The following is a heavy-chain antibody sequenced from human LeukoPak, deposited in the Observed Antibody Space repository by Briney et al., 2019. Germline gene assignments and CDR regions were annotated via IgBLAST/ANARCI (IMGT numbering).Heavy chain of an antibody. V-gene: IGHV1-8*01. CDR2: MNRNNGKT. D-gene: IGHD3-22*01. CDR3: ARGGHYYDSSGYQGYYMDV. CDR1: GYTFTSYY. J-gene: IGHJ6*03. Sequence: APGKLSCKASGYTFTSYYINCVRQATGHGLEGRGWMNRNNGKTGYTQKFQGRVNMTRNTSISTAYMELSSLRSEDTAVYYCARGGHYYDSSGYQGYYMDVWGKGTTVTVSS.